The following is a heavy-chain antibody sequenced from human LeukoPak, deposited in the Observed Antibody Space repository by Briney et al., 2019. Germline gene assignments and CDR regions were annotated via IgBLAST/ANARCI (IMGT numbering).Heavy chain of an antibody. D-gene: IGHD3-22*01. Sequence: ASVKVSCKASGYTFTSYDINWVRQATGQGLEWMGWMNPNSGSTGYAQKSQGRVTMTRNTSISTAYMELSSLRSEDTAVYYCARHYYYDSSGYPIPGNWFDPWGQGTLVTVSS. CDR1: GYTFTSYD. CDR3: ARHYYYDSSGYPIPGNWFDP. V-gene: IGHV1-8*02. CDR2: MNPNSGST. J-gene: IGHJ5*02.